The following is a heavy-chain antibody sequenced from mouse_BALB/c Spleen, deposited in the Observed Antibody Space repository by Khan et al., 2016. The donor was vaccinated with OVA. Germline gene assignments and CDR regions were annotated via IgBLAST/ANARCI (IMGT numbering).Heavy chain of an antibody. J-gene: IGHJ2*01. V-gene: IGHV3-2*02. CDR1: GYSITSDYA. Sequence: EVQLQESGPGLVKPSQSLSLTCTVTGYSITSDYAWNWIRQFPGNKLEWMGFISNSGSTSYNPSLKSRISITRDTSKNQFFLQLNSVTTEDTATYYSARSIMANWGQGTTLTVSS. CDR2: ISNSGST. CDR3: ARSIMAN.